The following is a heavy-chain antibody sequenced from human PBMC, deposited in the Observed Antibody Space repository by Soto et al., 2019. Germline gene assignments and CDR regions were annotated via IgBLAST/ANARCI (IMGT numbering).Heavy chain of an antibody. J-gene: IGHJ6*02. CDR3: TTEFYDFWSGYLDV. V-gene: IGHV1-69*01. Sequence: QVQLVQSGAEVKKPGSSVKVSCKASGGTFSSYAISWVRQAPGQGLEWMGGIIPIFGTANYAQKFQGRVTITADESTSTAYMELSSLKTEDTAVYYCTTEFYDFWSGYLDVWGQGTTVTVSS. CDR1: GGTFSSYA. D-gene: IGHD3-3*01. CDR2: IIPIFGTA.